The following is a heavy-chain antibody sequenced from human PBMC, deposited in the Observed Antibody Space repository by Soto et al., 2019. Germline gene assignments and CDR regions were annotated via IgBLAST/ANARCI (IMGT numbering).Heavy chain of an antibody. D-gene: IGHD6-13*01. J-gene: IGHJ6*02. CDR3: ARYSSSWYYYYGMDV. V-gene: IGHV5-10-1*01. CDR1: GYSFTSYW. Sequence: GESLKISCKGSGYSFTSYWIGWVRQMPGKGLEWMGMIDPSDSYTNYSPSFQGHVTISADKSISTAYLQWSSLKASDTAMYYCARYSSSWYYYYGMDVWGQGTTVTVSS. CDR2: IDPSDSYT.